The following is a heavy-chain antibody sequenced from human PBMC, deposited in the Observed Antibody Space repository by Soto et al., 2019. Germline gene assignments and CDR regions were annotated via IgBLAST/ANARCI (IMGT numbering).Heavy chain of an antibody. Sequence: EVQLLESGGGLVQPGESLRLSCAASGFTFSSYAMSWVRQAPGKGLEWVSVISGSDDSTYYAGYVKGRSTISRDNSKNTLYLQMNSLRAGDTAVYYCATRSSSSTLDYWGQGTLVTVSS. CDR3: ATRSSSSTLDY. D-gene: IGHD6-6*01. CDR1: GFTFSSYA. CDR2: ISGSDDST. V-gene: IGHV3-23*01. J-gene: IGHJ4*02.